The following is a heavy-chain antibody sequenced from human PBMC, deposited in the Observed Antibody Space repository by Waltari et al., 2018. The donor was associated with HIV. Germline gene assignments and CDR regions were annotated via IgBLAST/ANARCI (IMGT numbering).Heavy chain of an antibody. CDR1: SGSISNTY. CDR3: ARDRGFCSGDNCYLYNWFDP. V-gene: IGHV4-4*07. CDR2: IYTSGRT. Sequence: QVQLQESGPGLVQPSETLSLPCTVSSGSISNTYWRWVREPAGNGLEWIGRIYTSGRTNYNPSLKSRVTMSVDTSKNQFSLKLSSMTAADTAVYYCARDRGFCSGDNCYLYNWFDPWGQGTLVTVSS. J-gene: IGHJ5*01. D-gene: IGHD2-15*01.